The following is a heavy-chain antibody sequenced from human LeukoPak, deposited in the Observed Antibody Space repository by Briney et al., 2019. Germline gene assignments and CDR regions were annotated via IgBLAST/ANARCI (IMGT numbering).Heavy chain of an antibody. CDR1: GFTFSNYW. D-gene: IGHD3-10*01. CDR3: AKYYDGEGSPMFDY. J-gene: IGHJ4*02. CDR2: IKQDRSEK. Sequence: GGSLRLSCAASGFTFSNYWMSWVRQAPGKGLELVANIKQDRSEKYYVDSVKGRFTISRDNAKNSLYLQMNSLRAEDTAVYYCAKYYDGEGSPMFDYWGRGTLVTVSS. V-gene: IGHV3-7*01.